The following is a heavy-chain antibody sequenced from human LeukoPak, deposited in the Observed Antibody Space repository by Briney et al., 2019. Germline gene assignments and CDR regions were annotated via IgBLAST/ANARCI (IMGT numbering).Heavy chain of an antibody. D-gene: IGHD1-26*01. CDR2: ISSSRSYI. Sequence: GGSLRLSCAASGFTFSSYSMNWVRQAPGKGLEWVSSISSSRSYIYYADSVKGRFTISRDNSKNTLYLQMNSLRAEDTAVYYCAKGDTTWELLHDYWGQGTLVTVSS. J-gene: IGHJ4*02. V-gene: IGHV3-21*04. CDR3: AKGDTTWELLHDY. CDR1: GFTFSSYS.